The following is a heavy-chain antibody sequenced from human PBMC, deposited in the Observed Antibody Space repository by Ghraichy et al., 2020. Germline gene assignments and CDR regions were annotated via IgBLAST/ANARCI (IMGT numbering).Heavy chain of an antibody. CDR2: IYYSGST. CDR1: GGSISSYY. Sequence: AGSLSLTCTVSGGSISSYYWSWIRQPTGKGLEWIGYIYYSGSTNYNPSLKSRVTISVDTSKNQFSLKLSSVTAADTAVYYCARAGGQLEYYYYYGMDVWGQGTTVTVSS. J-gene: IGHJ6*02. CDR3: ARAGGQLEYYYYYGMDV. V-gene: IGHV4-59*01. D-gene: IGHD2-2*01.